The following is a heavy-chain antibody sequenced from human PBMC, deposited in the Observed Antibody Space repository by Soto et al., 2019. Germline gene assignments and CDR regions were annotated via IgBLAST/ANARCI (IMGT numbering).Heavy chain of an antibody. CDR3: ARDPTVGDYSS. Sequence: GGSLRLSCAASGFTFSSSWMSWVRQAPGKGPEWVANIKTDGSDKYYVDSVRGRFTISRDNAKSSLYLQMNSLRAEDTAVYYCARDPTVGDYSSWGQGTLVTVSS. J-gene: IGHJ5*02. D-gene: IGHD4-4*01. V-gene: IGHV3-7*01. CDR2: IKTDGSDK. CDR1: GFTFSSSW.